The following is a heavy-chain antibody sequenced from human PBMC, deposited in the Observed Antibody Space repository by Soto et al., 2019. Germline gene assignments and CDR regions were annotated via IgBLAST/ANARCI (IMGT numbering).Heavy chain of an antibody. CDR1: GFTSTDYY. CDR3: ARDQEGSGSHWLGYNYYAMDV. V-gene: IGHV3-11*01. CDR2: ISSVGTTT. Sequence: WGSLRLSCGASGFTSTDYYMSWIRQAPGKGLEWVSHISSVGTTTYYADSVKGRFSISMDNAKNSLYLQMNSLRAEDTAVYYCARDQEGSGSHWLGYNYYAMDVWGQGTTVTVSS. J-gene: IGHJ6*02. D-gene: IGHD3-10*01.